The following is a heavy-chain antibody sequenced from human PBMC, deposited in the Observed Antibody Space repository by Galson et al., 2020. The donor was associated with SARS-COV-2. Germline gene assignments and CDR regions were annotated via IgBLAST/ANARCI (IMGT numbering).Heavy chain of an antibody. D-gene: IGHD3-22*01. V-gene: IGHV3-20*01. Sequence: GGSLRLSCAASGFTFDDYGMSWVRQAPGKGLEWVSGINWNGGSTGYADSVKGRFTISRDNAKNSLYLQMNSLRAEDTALYHCARGDSSGYMALHFDYWGQGTLVTVSS. CDR1: GFTFDDYG. CDR2: INWNGGST. CDR3: ARGDSSGYMALHFDY. J-gene: IGHJ4*02.